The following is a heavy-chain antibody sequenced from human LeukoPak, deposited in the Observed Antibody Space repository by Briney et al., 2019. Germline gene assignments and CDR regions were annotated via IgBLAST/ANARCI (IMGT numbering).Heavy chain of an antibody. Sequence: PGGSLRLSCAASGFSFSGYWMHWVRQAPGKGLVWISYINGDGSTTNHADFAEGRFTISRDNAKNTLYLQMNSLRVGDTAVYYCVRGGLMGATDYWGQGTLVTVSS. CDR3: VRGGLMGATDY. CDR1: GFSFSGYW. D-gene: IGHD1-26*01. J-gene: IGHJ4*02. V-gene: IGHV3-74*01. CDR2: INGDGSTT.